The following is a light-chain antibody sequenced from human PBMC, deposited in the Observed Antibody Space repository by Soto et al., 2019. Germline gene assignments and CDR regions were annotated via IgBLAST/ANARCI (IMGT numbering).Light chain of an antibody. J-gene: IGKJ5*01. Sequence: AIQLTQSPSSLSASVGDRVTITCRASQGIRGALAWYQQRPGKPPKMLIYDVSKLERGVPSRFSGSSSGTDFALTISSLQAEDFATYSCQQFNRYPITFGQGTRLEI. CDR1: QGIRGA. CDR3: QQFNRYPIT. CDR2: DVS. V-gene: IGKV1-13*02.